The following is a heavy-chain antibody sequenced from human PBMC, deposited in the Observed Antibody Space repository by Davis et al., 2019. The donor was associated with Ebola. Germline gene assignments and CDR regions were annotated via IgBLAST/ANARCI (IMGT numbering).Heavy chain of an antibody. D-gene: IGHD3/OR15-3a*01. CDR1: GGSFSGYY. V-gene: IGHV4-34*01. J-gene: IGHJ6*02. CDR2: ISHSGST. CDR3: ARIRSYDLWSGHGGGMDV. Sequence: MPSETLSLTCAVYGGSFSGYYWSWIRQPPGKGLEWIREISHSGSTNYNPSLKSRVTISVDTSKNQFSLKLSSVTAADTAVYYCARIRSYDLWSGHGGGMDVWGQGTTVTVSS.